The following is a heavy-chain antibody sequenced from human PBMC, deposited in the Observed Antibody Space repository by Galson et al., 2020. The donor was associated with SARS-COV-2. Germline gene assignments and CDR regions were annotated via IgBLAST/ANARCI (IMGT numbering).Heavy chain of an antibody. CDR3: ARDKGSGYDYKAGYGMDV. CDR2: ISTNGGTI. D-gene: IGHD5-12*01. CDR1: GFTFSDYY. V-gene: IGHV3-11*04. Sequence: NSGGSLRLSCAASGFTFSDYYMSWVRQAPGKGLEWVLYISTNGGTIYYADSMKGRFTISRDNAKNSLYLQMNSLRAEDTAVYYCARDKGSGYDYKAGYGMDVWGQGTTVTVS. J-gene: IGHJ6*02.